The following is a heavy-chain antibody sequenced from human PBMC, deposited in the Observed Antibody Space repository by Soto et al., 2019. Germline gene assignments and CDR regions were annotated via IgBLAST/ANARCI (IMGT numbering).Heavy chain of an antibody. Sequence: EVQLVASGGGLVQPGRSLRLSCAASGFSFDDYAMYWVRQAPGKGLEWVSVISWNSRSIGYADSVKGRFTISRDNAKNSLYLQMNSLRAEDTALYYCAKGGSGSFIAPAGTGNWFAPWGQGTLVTVSS. CDR1: GFSFDDYA. CDR3: AKGGSGSFIAPAGTGNWFAP. V-gene: IGHV3-9*01. J-gene: IGHJ5*02. D-gene: IGHD6-13*01. CDR2: ISWNSRSI.